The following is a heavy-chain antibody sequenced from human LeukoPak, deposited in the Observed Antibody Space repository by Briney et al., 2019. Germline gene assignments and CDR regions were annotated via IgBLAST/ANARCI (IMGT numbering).Heavy chain of an antibody. CDR3: VYSSGYAFEY. CDR2: INHSGST. D-gene: IGHD3-22*01. V-gene: IGHV4-34*01. Sequence: SETLSLTCAVYGGSFSGYYWSWIRQPPGKGLEWIGEINHSGSTNYNPSLKSRVTISVDTSKNQFSLKLSSVTAADTAVYYCVYSSGYAFEYWGQGTLVIVSS. J-gene: IGHJ4*02. CDR1: GGSFSGYY.